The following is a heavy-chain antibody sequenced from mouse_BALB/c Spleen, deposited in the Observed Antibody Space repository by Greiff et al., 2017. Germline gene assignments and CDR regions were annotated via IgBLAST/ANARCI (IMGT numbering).Heavy chain of an antibody. CDR3: AYYDYGEAWFAY. Sequence: EVQLQQSGAELVKPGASVKLSCTASGFNIKDTYMRWVKQRPEQGLEWIGRIDPANGNTKYDPKFQGKATITADTSSNTAYLQLSSLTSEDTAVYYCAYYDYGEAWFAYWGQGTLVTVSA. CDR2: IDPANGNT. J-gene: IGHJ3*01. V-gene: IGHV14-3*02. D-gene: IGHD2-4*01. CDR1: GFNIKDTY.